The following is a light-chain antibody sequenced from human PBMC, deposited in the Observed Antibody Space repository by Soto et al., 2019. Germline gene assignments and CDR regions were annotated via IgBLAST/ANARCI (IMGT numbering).Light chain of an antibody. CDR3: QQRNIWPPVT. J-gene: IGKJ5*01. CDR1: PSVTNF. CDR2: GAF. V-gene: IGKV3-11*01. Sequence: EIVLTQYPATLSLSPGERATLSCRASPSVTNFLAWYQQTPGQAPRLLIYGAFNRATGIPARFSGSGSGTDFTLTISSLEPEDSAIYYCQQRNIWPPVTFGQGTRMEIK.